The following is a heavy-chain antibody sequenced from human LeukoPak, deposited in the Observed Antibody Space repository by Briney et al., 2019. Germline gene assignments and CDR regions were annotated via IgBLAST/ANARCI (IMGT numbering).Heavy chain of an antibody. CDR2: IIPIFSTA. V-gene: IGHV1-69*13. CDR3: ARSTYYYDSSGYYYYLDY. J-gene: IGHJ4*02. D-gene: IGHD3-22*01. Sequence: SVKVSCKASGGTFSSYAISWVRQAPGQGLEWMGGIIPIFSTANYPQKFQGRVTIIADEFTSTAYMELSSLRSEDTAVYYCARSTYYYDSSGYYYYLDYWGQGTLVTVSS. CDR1: GGTFSSYA.